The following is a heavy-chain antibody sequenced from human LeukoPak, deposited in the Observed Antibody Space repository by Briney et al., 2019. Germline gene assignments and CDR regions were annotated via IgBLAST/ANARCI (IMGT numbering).Heavy chain of an antibody. CDR2: ISGSGGST. CDR3: AKVSACSSTSCQAWDY. J-gene: IGHJ4*02. Sequence: PGGSLRLSCAASGFTFSSYAMSWVRQAPGKGLEWVSAISGSGGSTYYADSVKGRFTISRDNSKNTLYLQMNSLRAEDTAVYYCAKVSACSSTSCQAWDYWGQGTLVTVSS. V-gene: IGHV3-23*01. CDR1: GFTFSSYA. D-gene: IGHD2-2*01.